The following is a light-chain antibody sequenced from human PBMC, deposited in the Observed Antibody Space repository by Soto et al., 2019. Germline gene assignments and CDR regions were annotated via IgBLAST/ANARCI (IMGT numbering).Light chain of an antibody. CDR2: LNSDGSH. CDR3: QTWGTGTVV. V-gene: IGLV4-69*01. CDR1: SGHSTYA. J-gene: IGLJ2*01. Sequence: QPVLTQSPSASASLGASVKLTCTLSSGHSTYAIAWHQQQPEKGPRYLMKLNSDGSHTKGDGIPDRFSGSSSGAERYLTISSLQSEDEADYHCQTWGTGTVVFGGGTKLTVL.